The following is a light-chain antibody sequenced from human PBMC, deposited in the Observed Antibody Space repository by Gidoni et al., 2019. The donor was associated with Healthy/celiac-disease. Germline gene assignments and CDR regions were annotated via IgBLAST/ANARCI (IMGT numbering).Light chain of an antibody. CDR3: QQLNSFPWT. CDR1: QGISSY. J-gene: IGKJ1*01. CDR2: DAS. V-gene: IGKV1-9*01. Sequence: DMKGTHSPSFLSASVGDRVTITCRAIQGISSYLAWYQQKPGKAPKLLIYDASTLQRGVPSMFRGSGSGTEFTITIRSLKPEDFANYYCQQLNSFPWTFGQGTKVE.